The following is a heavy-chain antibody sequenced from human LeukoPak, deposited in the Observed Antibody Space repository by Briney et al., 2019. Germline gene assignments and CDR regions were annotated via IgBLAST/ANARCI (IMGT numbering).Heavy chain of an antibody. Sequence: GGSLRLSCAASGFTFSSYAMSWVRQAPGRGLEWVSAISGSGGSTYYADSVKGRFTISRDNSKNTLYLQMNSLRAEDTAVYYCAKDEGGSWYLRGLHMGVWGKGTTVTVSS. J-gene: IGHJ6*03. CDR3: AKDEGGSWYLRGLHMGV. D-gene: IGHD6-13*01. CDR1: GFTFSSYA. V-gene: IGHV3-23*01. CDR2: ISGSGGST.